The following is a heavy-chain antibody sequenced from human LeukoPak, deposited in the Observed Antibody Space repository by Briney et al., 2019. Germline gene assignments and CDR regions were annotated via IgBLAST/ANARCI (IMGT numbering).Heavy chain of an antibody. CDR2: IWFDGTNK. J-gene: IGHJ2*01. CDR1: GFTFTNYG. CDR3: ARERIYWYFDL. Sequence: PGGSLRLSCAASGFTFTNYGFHWVRQAPGKGLEWVALIWFDGTNKYYTDSVKGRFTISRDNSKNTLYLQMNSLRAEDTAVYYCARERIYWYFDLWGRGTLVTVSS. V-gene: IGHV3-33*01.